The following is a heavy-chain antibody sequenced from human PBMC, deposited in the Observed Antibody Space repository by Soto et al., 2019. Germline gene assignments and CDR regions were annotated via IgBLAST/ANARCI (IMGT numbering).Heavy chain of an antibody. D-gene: IGHD5-18*01. CDR2: IWYDGSNK. Sequence: QVQLVESGGGVVQPGRSLRLSCAASGFTFSSYGMHWVRQAPGKGLEWVAVIWYDGSNKYYADSVKGRFTISRDNSKNTLYLQMNSLRAEDTAVYYCARDRCTAMVRAGDAFDIWGQGTMVTVSS. V-gene: IGHV3-33*01. J-gene: IGHJ3*02. CDR1: GFTFSSYG. CDR3: ARDRCTAMVRAGDAFDI.